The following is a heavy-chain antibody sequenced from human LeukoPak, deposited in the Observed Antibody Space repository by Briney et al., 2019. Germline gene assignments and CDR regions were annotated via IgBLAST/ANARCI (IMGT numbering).Heavy chain of an antibody. Sequence: SVKVSCKASGFSFTGSVIQWVRQARGQRLEWIGWIVVGSGNTNYAQKFQGRVTMTRDMSTSTVHMELSSLRSEDTAVYYCARVAAEVVGVPGAIGFGWLRRDYYYMDVWGKGTPVTVSS. CDR3: ARVAAEVVGVPGAIGFGWLRRDYYYMDV. CDR1: GFSFTGSV. V-gene: IGHV1-58*02. D-gene: IGHD2-2*02. CDR2: IVVGSGNT. J-gene: IGHJ6*03.